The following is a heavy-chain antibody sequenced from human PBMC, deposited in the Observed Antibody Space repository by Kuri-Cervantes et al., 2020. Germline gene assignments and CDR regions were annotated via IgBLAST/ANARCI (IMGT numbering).Heavy chain of an antibody. V-gene: IGHV3-33*01. Sequence: LSLTCAASGFTFSSYGMHWVRQAPGKGLEWVAVIWYDGSNKYYADSVKGRFTISRDNSKNTLYLQMNSLRAEDTAVYYCAREDVLRFYGMDVWGQGTTVTVSS. CDR1: GFTFSSYG. CDR2: IWYDGSNK. CDR3: AREDVLRFYGMDV. J-gene: IGHJ6*02. D-gene: IGHD3-3*01.